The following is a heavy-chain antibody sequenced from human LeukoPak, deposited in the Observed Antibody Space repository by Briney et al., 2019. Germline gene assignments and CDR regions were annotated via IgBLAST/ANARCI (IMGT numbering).Heavy chain of an antibody. J-gene: IGHJ4*02. V-gene: IGHV3-15*01. CDR3: TTGNY. CDR1: GFSFTDAW. CDR2: LKSKAAGGTT. Sequence: GSLRLSCAASGFSFTDAWMSWVRQAPGKGLEWVGHLKSKAAGGTTDYAAPVKARFTISGDDSKNTLYLRMNSLKTEDTAVYYCTTGNYWGQGTLVTVSS.